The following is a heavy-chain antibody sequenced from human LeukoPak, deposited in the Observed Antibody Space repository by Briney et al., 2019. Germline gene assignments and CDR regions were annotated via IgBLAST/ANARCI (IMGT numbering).Heavy chain of an antibody. CDR2: IKSKTDGGTT. CDR3: TTVWGSSGWYYFDY. CDR1: GFTFSGSA. Sequence: GGSLRLSCAASGFTFSGSAMHWVRQAPGKGLEWVGRIKSKTDGGTTDYAAPVKGRFTISRDDSKNTLYLQMNSLKTEDTAVYYCTTVWGSSGWYYFDYWGQGTLVTVSS. J-gene: IGHJ4*02. V-gene: IGHV3-15*01. D-gene: IGHD6-19*01.